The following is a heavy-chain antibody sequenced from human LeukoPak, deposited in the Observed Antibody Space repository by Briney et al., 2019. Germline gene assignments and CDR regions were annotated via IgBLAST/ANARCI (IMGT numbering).Heavy chain of an antibody. Sequence: ASVKVSCKASGGTFSSYAISWVRQAPGQGLEWMGGIISIFGTANYAQKFQGRVTITTDDSTSTAYMQLSRVSSEETAVYYCARDGYNLDSGMDVWGKGTTVTVSS. J-gene: IGHJ6*03. CDR1: GGTFSSYA. CDR2: IISIFGTA. CDR3: ARDGYNLDSGMDV. D-gene: IGHD5-24*01. V-gene: IGHV1-69*05.